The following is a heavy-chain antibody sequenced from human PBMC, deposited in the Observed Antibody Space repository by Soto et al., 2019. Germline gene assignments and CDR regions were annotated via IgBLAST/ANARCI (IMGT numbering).Heavy chain of an antibody. CDR1: GFTFRSYF. CDR2: IGSTGGTI. V-gene: IGHV3-11*01. Sequence: GVLRLSCEASGFTFRSYFMNWVRQAPGKGLQWVAHIGSTGGTIYYADSVKGRFAVSRDNAKNSLYLQLNSLRVDDTAIYYCARDGGEYYLDVWGQGTAVTVSS. J-gene: IGHJ4*02. CDR3: ARDGGEYYLDV. D-gene: IGHD4-17*01.